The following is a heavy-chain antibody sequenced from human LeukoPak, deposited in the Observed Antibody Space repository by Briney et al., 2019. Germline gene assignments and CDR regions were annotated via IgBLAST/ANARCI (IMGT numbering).Heavy chain of an antibody. Sequence: SETLSLTCTVSGGSISSGGYYWSWIRQHPGKGLEWIGYIYYSGSTYYNPSLKSRVTISVDTSKNQFSLKLSSVTAADTAVYYCARDGTVNYYYGMDVWGQGTTVTVSS. CDR2: IYYSGST. CDR1: GGSISSGGYY. V-gene: IGHV4-31*03. CDR3: ARDGTVNYYYGMDV. D-gene: IGHD4-17*01. J-gene: IGHJ6*02.